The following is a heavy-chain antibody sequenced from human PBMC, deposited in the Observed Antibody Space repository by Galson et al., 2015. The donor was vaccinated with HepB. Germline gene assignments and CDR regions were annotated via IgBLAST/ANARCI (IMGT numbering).Heavy chain of an antibody. D-gene: IGHD2-21*02. CDR2: ITYDGSSE. CDR3: ARDGCGGGCYTYHFDY. V-gene: IGHV3-30-3*01. J-gene: IGHJ4*02. CDR1: GFTFSSYA. Sequence: SLRLSCAASGFTFSSYAMHWVRQAPGKGLEWVAIITYDGSSEYYADSVKGRFTISRDNSKNTLYLQMNSLRPEDTAIYYCARDGCGGGCYTYHFDYWGQGTLATVSS.